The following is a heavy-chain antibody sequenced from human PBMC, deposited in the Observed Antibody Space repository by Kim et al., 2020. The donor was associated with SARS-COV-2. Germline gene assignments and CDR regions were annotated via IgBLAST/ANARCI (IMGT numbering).Heavy chain of an antibody. V-gene: IGHV6-1*01. J-gene: IGHJ4*02. CDR3: ARESVSFDY. Sequence: NDSVLSLKSRITIRPDTSKNQFSLQRNSVPPEDTAVYYCARESVSFDYWGQGTLVTVSS. CDR2: N.